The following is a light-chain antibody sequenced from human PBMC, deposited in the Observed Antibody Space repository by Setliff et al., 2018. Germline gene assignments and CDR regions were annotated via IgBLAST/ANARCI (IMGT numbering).Light chain of an antibody. CDR2: EVS. CDR1: SSDVGGYNY. Sequence: QSVLTQPPSASGSPGQSVTISCTGTSSDVGGYNYVSWYLQHPGKAPKLMIYEVSKWPSGVPDRFSGSKSGNTASLTVSGLQAEDEADYYCSSYAGSNNYVFGTGTKATVL. J-gene: IGLJ1*01. CDR3: SSYAGSNNYV. V-gene: IGLV2-8*01.